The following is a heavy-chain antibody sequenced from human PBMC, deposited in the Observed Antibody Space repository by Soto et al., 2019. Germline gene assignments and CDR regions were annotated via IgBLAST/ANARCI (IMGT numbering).Heavy chain of an antibody. V-gene: IGHV3-23*01. D-gene: IGHD2-2*01. CDR1: GFTFSSYA. Sequence: PGGSLRLSCAASGFTFSSYAMSWVRQAPGKGLEWVSGISGSGGTTYYTGSVKGRFTISRDNSKNTLLLQMNSLTAEDTAVYYWAKALGYCPSTSSYPFPRGRAPHHYYFYGMDVWGQGTTVTDS. CDR2: ISGSGGTT. CDR3: AKALGYCPSTSSYPFPRGRAPHHYYFYGMDV. J-gene: IGHJ6*02.